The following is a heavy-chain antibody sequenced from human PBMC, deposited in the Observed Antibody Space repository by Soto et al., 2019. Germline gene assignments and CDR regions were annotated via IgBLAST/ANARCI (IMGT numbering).Heavy chain of an antibody. CDR3: ARTPSLCGRSNCRIPGGDY. Sequence: QVQLVESGGGEVQPGRSLRLSCAASGFSFSNYVMHWVRQAPGKGLEWVAVIWDDGSNKYYADSVKGRFTIYRDNSKNTLYLQMNSLRAEDTALYYCARTPSLCGRSNCRIPGGDYWGQGTQVSVSS. CDR2: IWDDGSNK. J-gene: IGHJ4*02. CDR1: GFSFSNYV. D-gene: IGHD2-15*01. V-gene: IGHV3-33*01.